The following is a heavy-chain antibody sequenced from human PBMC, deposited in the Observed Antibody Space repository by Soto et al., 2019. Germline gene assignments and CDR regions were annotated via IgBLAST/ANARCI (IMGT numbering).Heavy chain of an antibody. D-gene: IGHD5-12*01. V-gene: IGHV1-2*04. CDR1: GYTFSDYY. Sequence: QVQLVQSGAEVKKPGASVKVSCKASGYTFSDYYIHWMRQAPGQGLEWMGWINPHSGGTKYAHKFQGWVTVTRDTSIKTAHMELSRLTSDDTAVYYCARESGGATATLDYYFFYMDVWGKGTTVTVSS. J-gene: IGHJ6*03. CDR2: INPHSGGT. CDR3: ARESGGATATLDYYFFYMDV.